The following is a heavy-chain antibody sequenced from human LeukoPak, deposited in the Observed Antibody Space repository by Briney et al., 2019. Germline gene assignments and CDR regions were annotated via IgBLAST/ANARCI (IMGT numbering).Heavy chain of an antibody. CDR3: ARYITGPNTAFDI. J-gene: IGHJ3*02. CDR2: ISNSGGNT. Sequence: PGGSLRLSCVASEFTFSSHAMSWVRQAPGKGLEWVSTISNSGGNTYYAGSVKARFSISRDNSKDTLYLQVDSLRVDDTAVYYCARYITGPNTAFDIWGQGTRVTVSS. V-gene: IGHV3-23*01. CDR1: EFTFSSHA. D-gene: IGHD1-1*01.